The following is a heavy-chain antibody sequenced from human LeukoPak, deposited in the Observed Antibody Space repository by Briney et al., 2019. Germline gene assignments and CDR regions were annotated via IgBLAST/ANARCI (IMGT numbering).Heavy chain of an antibody. CDR3: VRDSPSGFFDL. Sequence: GGSLRLSCAASGFTFNNYWMHWVRQAPGKGLVWVSPINPDGTVTTYADSVKGRFTISRDDAKNTLYLQMNSLRAEDTAVYYCVRDSPSGFFDLWGRGTLVTVSS. CDR1: GFTFNNYW. V-gene: IGHV3-74*01. D-gene: IGHD6-19*01. CDR2: INPDGTVT. J-gene: IGHJ2*01.